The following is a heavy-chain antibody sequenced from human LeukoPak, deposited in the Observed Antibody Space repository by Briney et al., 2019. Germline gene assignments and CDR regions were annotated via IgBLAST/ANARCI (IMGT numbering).Heavy chain of an antibody. V-gene: IGHV3-7*01. Sequence: GGSLRLSCAASGFTFSSYWMSWVRQAPGKGLEWVANIKRDGSDKYYVGSVEGRFTISRDNDKNSLNLQMSSLRAEDTAIYYCARALYNRGWYPDYFDSWGQGALVIVSS. D-gene: IGHD6-19*01. J-gene: IGHJ4*02. CDR2: IKRDGSDK. CDR1: GFTFSSYW. CDR3: ARALYNRGWYPDYFDS.